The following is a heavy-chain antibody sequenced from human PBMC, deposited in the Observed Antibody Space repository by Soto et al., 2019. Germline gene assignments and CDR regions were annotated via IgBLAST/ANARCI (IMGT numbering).Heavy chain of an antibody. CDR2: INHSGST. V-gene: IGHV4-34*01. CDR3: ASRLGWDLLDY. Sequence: QVQLQQWGAGLLKPSETLSLTCAVYGGSFSGYYWSWIRQPPGKGLEWIGEINHSGSTNYNPSLKSRVTISADTSKNQFSLKLSSVTAADTAMYYCASRLGWDLLDYWGQGALVTVSS. CDR1: GGSFSGYY. J-gene: IGHJ4*02. D-gene: IGHD1-26*01.